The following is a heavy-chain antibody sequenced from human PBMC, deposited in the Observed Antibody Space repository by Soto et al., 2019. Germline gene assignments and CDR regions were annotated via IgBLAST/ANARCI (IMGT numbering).Heavy chain of an antibody. D-gene: IGHD5-12*01. J-gene: IGHJ3*02. CDR3: ASGYSGYDSYPDAFDI. V-gene: IGHV3-21*01. CDR1: GFTFSSYS. Sequence: GGSLRLSCAASGFTFSSYSMNWVRQAPGKGLEWVSSISSSSSYIYYADSVKGRFTISRDNAKNSLYLQMNSLRAEDTAVYYCASGYSGYDSYPDAFDIWGQGTMVTVSS. CDR2: ISSSSSYI.